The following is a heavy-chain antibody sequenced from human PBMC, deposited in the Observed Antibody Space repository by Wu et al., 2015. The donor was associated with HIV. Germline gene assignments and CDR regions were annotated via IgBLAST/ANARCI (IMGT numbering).Heavy chain of an antibody. J-gene: IGHJ5*02. CDR3: ARCGDYYGSGSPLWRVGWFDP. CDR1: GGTFSSYA. CDR2: IIPIFGTA. Sequence: QVQLVQSGAEVKKPGSSVKVSCKASGGTFSSYAISWVRQAPGQGLEWMGGIIPIFGTANFAQKFQGRVTITTDESTSTAYMELSSLRSEDTAVYYCARCGDYYGSGSPLWRVGWFDPWGQGTLVTVSS. D-gene: IGHD3-10*01. V-gene: IGHV1-69*05.